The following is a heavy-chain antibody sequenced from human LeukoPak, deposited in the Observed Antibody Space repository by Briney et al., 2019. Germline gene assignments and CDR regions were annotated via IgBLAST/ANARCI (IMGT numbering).Heavy chain of an antibody. D-gene: IGHD3-10*01. V-gene: IGHV4-59*01. CDR1: GGSISGFY. CDR2: IYDSGAT. J-gene: IGHJ4*02. Sequence: PSETLSLTCTVFGGSISGFYWSWIRQPPGKGLEWIGYIYDSGATNYNAPLKSRVTISIDTSKKQFSLKLSSVTAADTAVYFCARVFYYYCAATYSDHWGQGTLVTVSS. CDR3: ARVFYYYCAATYSDH.